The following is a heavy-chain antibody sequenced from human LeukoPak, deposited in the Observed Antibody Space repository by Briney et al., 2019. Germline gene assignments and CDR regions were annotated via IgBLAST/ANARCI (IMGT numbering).Heavy chain of an antibody. Sequence: ASVKVSCKASSHTFTSYGLSWVRQASGQGLEWMGWISVYRSKTNYAQKFQGRITLTTDASTRTTFMELRSLRSDDTAVYYCARGGFGDYGDELIKFDYWGQGTLVTVSS. V-gene: IGHV1-18*01. CDR1: SHTFTSYG. D-gene: IGHD4-17*01. J-gene: IGHJ4*02. CDR3: ARGGFGDYGDELIKFDY. CDR2: ISVYRSKT.